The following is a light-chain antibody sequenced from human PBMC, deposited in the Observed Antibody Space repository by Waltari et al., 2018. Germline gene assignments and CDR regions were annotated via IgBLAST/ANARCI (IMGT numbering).Light chain of an antibody. CDR3: CSYAGSRTPWV. V-gene: IGLV2-23*01. Sequence: QSVLTQPASVSGSPGQSITISCTGSRSDVGNYNFFPWYQQHPDEAPKLVIYEGSKRPSGISIRFSGSKSGNTASLTISRLQAEDEADYFCCSYAGSRTPWVFGGGTRVTVL. J-gene: IGLJ3*02. CDR1: RSDVGNYNF. CDR2: EGS.